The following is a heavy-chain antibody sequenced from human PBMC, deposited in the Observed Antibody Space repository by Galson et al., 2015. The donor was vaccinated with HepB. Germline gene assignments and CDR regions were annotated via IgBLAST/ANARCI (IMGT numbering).Heavy chain of an antibody. Sequence: SLRLSCAASGLTVSTNYLNWVRQAPGKGPEWVSIIYSGGSAYYADSVRGRFTISRDNSKNTLYLQMNGLTAEDTAVYYCARDHFDTSGYASRKYYTGMDVWGQGTTVTVSS. CDR1: GLTVSTNY. CDR3: ARDHFDTSGYASRKYYTGMDV. D-gene: IGHD3-22*01. V-gene: IGHV3-53*01. CDR2: IYSGGSA. J-gene: IGHJ6*02.